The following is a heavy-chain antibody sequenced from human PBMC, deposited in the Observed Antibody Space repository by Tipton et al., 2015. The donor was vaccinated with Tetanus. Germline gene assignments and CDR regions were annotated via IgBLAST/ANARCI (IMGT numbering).Heavy chain of an antibody. CDR1: GFTFDDYA. V-gene: IGHV3-9*01. Sequence: SLRLSCAASGFTFDDYAMYWVRQVPGKGLEWVSGISWNSGTIGYADSVKGRFTMSRDNRKNSLYLQMNSVRPEDTAFYYCARDMFRQWGSWYFGLWGRGTLVTVSS. J-gene: IGHJ2*01. CDR2: ISWNSGTI. CDR3: ARDMFRQWGSWYFGL. D-gene: IGHD6-19*01.